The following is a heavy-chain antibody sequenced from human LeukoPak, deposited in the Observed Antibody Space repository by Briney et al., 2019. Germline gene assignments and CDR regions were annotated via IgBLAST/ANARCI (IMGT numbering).Heavy chain of an antibody. CDR2: ISSNGGST. V-gene: IGHV3-64*01. J-gene: IGHJ4*02. Sequence: GGSLRLSCAASGFTFSSYAMHWVRQAPGKGLEYVSAISSNGGSTYYANSVKGRFTISRDNSKSTLYLQMGSLRAEDMAVYYCARVTGAHLDYWGQGTLVTVSS. CDR3: ARVTGAHLDY. CDR1: GFTFSSYA. D-gene: IGHD3-10*01.